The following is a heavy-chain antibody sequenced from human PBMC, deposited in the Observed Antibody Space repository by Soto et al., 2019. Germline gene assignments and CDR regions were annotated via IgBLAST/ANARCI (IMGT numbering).Heavy chain of an antibody. CDR3: ARGSGGGGSWVLHTWLDP. CDR2: IYYSGST. CDR1: GGSISSCDYY. D-gene: IGHD2-15*01. V-gene: IGHV4-30-4*01. Sequence: PSETLSLTCTVSGGSISSCDYYWSWIRQPPGKGLEWIGYIYYSGSTYYNPSLKSRVTISVDTSKNQFSLKLSSVTAADTAVYYCARGSGGGGSWVLHTWLDPWGKGTLVTVPS. J-gene: IGHJ5*02.